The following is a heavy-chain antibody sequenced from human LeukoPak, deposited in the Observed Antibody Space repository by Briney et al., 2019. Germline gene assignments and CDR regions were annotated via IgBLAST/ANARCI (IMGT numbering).Heavy chain of an antibody. V-gene: IGHV1-2*02. CDR1: GYTFTGYY. CDR2: INPNSGGT. Sequence: GASVKVSCXASGYTFTGYYMHWVRQAPGQGLEWMGWINPNSGGTNYAQKFQGRVTMTRDTSISTAYMELSRLRSDDTAVYYCARAVGATGTSDYWGQGTLVTVSS. J-gene: IGHJ4*02. CDR3: ARAVGATGTSDY. D-gene: IGHD1-26*01.